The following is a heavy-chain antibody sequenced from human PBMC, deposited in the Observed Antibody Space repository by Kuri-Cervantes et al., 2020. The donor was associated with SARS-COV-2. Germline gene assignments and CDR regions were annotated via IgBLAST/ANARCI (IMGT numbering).Heavy chain of an antibody. V-gene: IGHV1-2*04. J-gene: IGHJ6*02. CDR3: ARARVRGLITAYYYYGMDV. D-gene: IGHD3-10*01. CDR1: GYTFTGYY. Sequence: SVKVSCKASGYTFTGYYMHWVRQAPGQGLEWMGWINPNSGGTNYAQKFQGWVTMTRDTSINTAYMELSRLRSDDTAVYYCARARVRGLITAYYYYGMDVWGQGTTVTVSS. CDR2: INPNSGGT.